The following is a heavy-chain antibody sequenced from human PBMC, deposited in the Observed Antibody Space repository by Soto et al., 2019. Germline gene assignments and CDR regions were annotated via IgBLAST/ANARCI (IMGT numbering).Heavy chain of an antibody. D-gene: IGHD3-10*01. CDR3: ARVGGFGATTIDY. V-gene: IGHV4-30-4*01. J-gene: IGHJ4*02. Sequence: QVQLQESGPGLVKPSQTLSLTCTVSGGSISSGDYYWSWIRQPPGKGLEWIGYIYYSGSTYYNPSLKSRVTITGDTPKNQFPPKLSSGTAGDTAGYYCARVGGFGATTIDYWGQGTPVTVSS. CDR2: IYYSGST. CDR1: GGSISSGDYY.